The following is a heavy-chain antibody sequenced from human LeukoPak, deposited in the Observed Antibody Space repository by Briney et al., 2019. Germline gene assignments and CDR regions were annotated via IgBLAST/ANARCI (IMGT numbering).Heavy chain of an antibody. D-gene: IGHD3-10*01. CDR2: IQSIGGT. V-gene: IGHV4-59*08. Sequence: PSETLSLTCSVSGGSISNYYWTWIRQSPEKGLEWIGYIQSIGGTNYNPSLKSRVTISVDTSKNQFSLKLNSVTAADTAVYHCAANSADHNTLGSSYKVWGQGTLVTVSS. CDR1: GGSISNYY. J-gene: IGHJ4*02. CDR3: AANSADHNTLGSSYKV.